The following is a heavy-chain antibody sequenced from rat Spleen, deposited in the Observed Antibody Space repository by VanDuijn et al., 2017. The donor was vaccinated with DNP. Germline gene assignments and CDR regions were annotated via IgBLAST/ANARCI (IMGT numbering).Heavy chain of an antibody. V-gene: IGHV5-7*01. J-gene: IGHJ3*01. CDR1: GFTFSDYN. Sequence: EVQLVESGGGLVQPGRSLKLSCTASGFTFSDYNMAWVRQAPKKSLEWVATISFDGTGTYYRDSVKGRFTISRDNAKSTLYLQMDSLRSEDTATYYCARSDSYGFPYWGQGTLVTVSS. CDR3: ARSDSYGFPY. D-gene: IGHD1-2*01. CDR2: ISFDGTGT.